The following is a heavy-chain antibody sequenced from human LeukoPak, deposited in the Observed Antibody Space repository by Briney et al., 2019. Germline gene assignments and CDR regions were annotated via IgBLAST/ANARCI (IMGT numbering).Heavy chain of an antibody. Sequence: GESLKISCKGSGYSFTSYWIGWVRQMPGKGLEWMGIIYPGDSDTRYSPSFQGQVTISADKSISTAYLQWSSLKASDTAMYYCARLPYYDFCSGYPFDYWGQGTLVTVSS. V-gene: IGHV5-51*01. D-gene: IGHD3-3*01. CDR1: GYSFTSYW. CDR2: IYPGDSDT. J-gene: IGHJ4*02. CDR3: ARLPYYDFCSGYPFDY.